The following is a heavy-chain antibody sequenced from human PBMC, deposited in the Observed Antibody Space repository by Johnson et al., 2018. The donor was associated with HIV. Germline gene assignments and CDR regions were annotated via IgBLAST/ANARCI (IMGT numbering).Heavy chain of an antibody. D-gene: IGHD6-25*01. CDR3: AKDIVCKAAPQGAYDI. Sequence: VQLVEFGGGLVQPGRSLRLSCAASGFTFDDYAMHWVRQAPGKGLEWVSGISWNSGSIGYADSVKGRFTISRDNAKNSLYLQMNSLRAEDTALYYCAKDIVCKAAPQGAYDIWGQGTMVTVSS. CDR1: GFTFDDYA. CDR2: ISWNSGSI. V-gene: IGHV3-9*01. J-gene: IGHJ3*02.